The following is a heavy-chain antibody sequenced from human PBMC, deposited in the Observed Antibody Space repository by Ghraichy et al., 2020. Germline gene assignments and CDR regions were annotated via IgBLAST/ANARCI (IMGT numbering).Heavy chain of an antibody. J-gene: IGHJ4*02. V-gene: IGHV3-33*01. D-gene: IGHD5-18*01. CDR2: IWYDGSKK. CDR1: RFTFTTYG. CDR3: ARDANTAMAPYYFDY. Sequence: GGYLRLSCATSRFTFTTYGMHWVRQAPGKGLEWVAIIWYDGSKKYYADSVKGRFTISRDDSKNMLYLQMNSLRADDTAIYYCARDANTAMAPYYFDYWGQGTLVTVSS.